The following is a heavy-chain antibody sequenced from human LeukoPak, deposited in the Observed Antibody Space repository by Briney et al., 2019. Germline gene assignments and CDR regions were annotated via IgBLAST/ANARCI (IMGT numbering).Heavy chain of an antibody. V-gene: IGHV1-46*01. Sequence: ASVKVSCKASGYTFTSYYMHWVRQAPGQGLEWMGIINPSGGSTSYAQKFQGRVTMTTDTSTSTAYMELRSLRSDDTAVYYCARTSSSWYNWFDPWGQGTLVTVSS. D-gene: IGHD6-13*01. CDR2: INPSGGST. J-gene: IGHJ5*02. CDR1: GYTFTSYY. CDR3: ARTSSSWYNWFDP.